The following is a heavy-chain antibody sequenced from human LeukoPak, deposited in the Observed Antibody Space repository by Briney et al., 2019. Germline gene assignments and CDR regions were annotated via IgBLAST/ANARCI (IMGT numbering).Heavy chain of an antibody. CDR3: AKGVYSYPS. CDR2: IKEDGSEI. V-gene: IGHV3-7*01. D-gene: IGHD3-16*01. J-gene: IGHJ5*02. CDR1: GFTFSSYW. Sequence: GGSLRLSCAASGFTFSSYWMTWVRQAPGKGLQWVANIKEDGSEIYYVDSVKGRFTISRDNAKNSLYLQMNSLRAEDTALYYCAKGVYSYPSWGQGTLVTVSP.